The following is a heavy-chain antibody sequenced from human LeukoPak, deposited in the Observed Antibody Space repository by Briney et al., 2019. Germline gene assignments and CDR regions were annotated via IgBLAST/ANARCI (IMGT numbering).Heavy chain of an antibody. D-gene: IGHD1-26*01. CDR2: ISSSSSYI. V-gene: IGHV3-21*01. J-gene: IGHJ1*01. CDR1: GFTFSSYS. CDR3: ARGSLGIVGATLQH. Sequence: GGSLRLSCAASGFTFSSYSMNWVRQAPGKGLEWVSSISSSSSYIDYADSVKGRFTISRDNAKNSLYLQMNSLRAEDTAVYYCARGSLGIVGATLQHWGQGTLVTVSS.